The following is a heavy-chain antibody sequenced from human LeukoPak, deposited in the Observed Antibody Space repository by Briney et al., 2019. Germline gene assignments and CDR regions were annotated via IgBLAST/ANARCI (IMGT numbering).Heavy chain of an antibody. V-gene: IGHV3-23*01. Sequence: GGSLRLSCAASGFTFRSYAMSWVRLAPGKGLEWVSAIGGSDGSTYYADSVKGRFTISRDNSKDTLYLQMNSLRAEGTAVYYCAKRDSSGSYPYYFDYWGQGTLVTVSS. J-gene: IGHJ4*02. CDR1: GFTFRSYA. CDR2: IGGSDGST. CDR3: AKRDSSGSYPYYFDY. D-gene: IGHD3-22*01.